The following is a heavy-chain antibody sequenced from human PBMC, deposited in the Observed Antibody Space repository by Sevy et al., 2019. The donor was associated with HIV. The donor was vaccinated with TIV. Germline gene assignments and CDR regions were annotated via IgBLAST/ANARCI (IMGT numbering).Heavy chain of an antibody. J-gene: IGHJ6*02. CDR3: ARAMGV. CDR2: INEDGSEI. V-gene: IGHV3-7*01. CDR1: GISISSHW. Sequence: GGSLRLSCVGAGISISSHWMNWVRQSPGKGLEWVDNINEDGSEIYYVGSVKGRFTISRDNARNAGYLQMHSLSVEDSGVYYCARAMGVWGQGTTVTVSS.